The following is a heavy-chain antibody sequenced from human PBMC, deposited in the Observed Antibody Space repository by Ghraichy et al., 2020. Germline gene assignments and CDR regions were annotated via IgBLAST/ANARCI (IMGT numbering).Heavy chain of an antibody. D-gene: IGHD6-19*01. CDR3: ARGRDSSAWYLFDY. J-gene: IGHJ4*02. CDR1: GGSVSSGSYY. Sequence: SETLSLTCTVSGGSVSSGSYYWSWIRQPPGKGLEWIGYIYYTGSTNYNPSLKSRVAISVDTPKSHFSLKVSSVTAADTAVYYCARGRDSSAWYLFDYWGQGTLVTVSS. CDR2: IYYTGST. V-gene: IGHV4-61*03.